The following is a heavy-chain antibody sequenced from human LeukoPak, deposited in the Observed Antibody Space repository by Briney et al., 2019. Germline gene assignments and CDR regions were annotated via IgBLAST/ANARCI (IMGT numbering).Heavy chain of an antibody. J-gene: IGHJ4*02. V-gene: IGHV1-69*01. CDR1: GGTFSSYA. D-gene: IGHD5-18*01. CDR3: ARDKAPANSYGYVRDFDY. CDR2: IIPIFGTA. Sequence: SVNVSFKASGGTFSSYAISWVRQAPGQGLEWMGGIIPIFGTANYAQKFQGRVTITADESTSTAYMELSSLRSEDTAVYYCARDKAPANSYGYVRDFDYWGQGTLVTVSS.